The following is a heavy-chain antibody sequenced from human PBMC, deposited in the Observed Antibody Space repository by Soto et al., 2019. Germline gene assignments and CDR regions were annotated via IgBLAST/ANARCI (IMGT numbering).Heavy chain of an antibody. D-gene: IGHD3-22*01. Sequence: GGSLRLSCAASGFTFSSYGMHWVRQAPGKGLEWVAVIWYDGSNKYYADSVKGRFTISRDNSKNTRYLQMNSLRAEDTAVYYCARSHYDSSGYYYHDYWGQGTLVTVSS. J-gene: IGHJ4*02. V-gene: IGHV3-33*01. CDR2: IWYDGSNK. CDR1: GFTFSSYG. CDR3: ARSHYDSSGYYYHDY.